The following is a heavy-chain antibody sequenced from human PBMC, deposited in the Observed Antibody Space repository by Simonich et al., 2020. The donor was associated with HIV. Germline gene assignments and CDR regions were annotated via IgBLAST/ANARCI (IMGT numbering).Heavy chain of an antibody. Sequence: VQLVQSGAEVKKPGATVKISCKVSGYTFTSYYLHWLRQAPGQGLEWMGIINPSGGSTTYAQKFQGRVTMTRDTSTSTVYMELSSLRSDDTAVYYCARSHRYDSSSYLDYWGQGTLVTVSS. V-gene: IGHV1-46*01. D-gene: IGHD3-22*01. CDR2: INPSGGST. CDR1: GYTFTSYY. J-gene: IGHJ4*02. CDR3: ARSHRYDSSSYLDY.